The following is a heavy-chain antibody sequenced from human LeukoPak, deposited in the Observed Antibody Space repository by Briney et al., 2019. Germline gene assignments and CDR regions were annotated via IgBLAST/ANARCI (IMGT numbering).Heavy chain of an antibody. CDR3: ARAAGDFWSGYYREGYFDY. J-gene: IGHJ4*02. D-gene: IGHD3-3*01. Sequence: GGSLRLSCAASGSTFSSYAMHWVRQAPGKGLEWVAVISYDGSNKYYADSVKGRFTISRDNSKNTLYLQMNSLRAEDTAVYYCARAAGDFWSGYYREGYFDYWGQGTLVTVSS. CDR2: ISYDGSNK. V-gene: IGHV3-30-3*01. CDR1: GSTFSSYA.